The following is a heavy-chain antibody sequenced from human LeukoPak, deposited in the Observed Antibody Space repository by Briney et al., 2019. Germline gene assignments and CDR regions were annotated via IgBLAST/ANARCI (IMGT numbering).Heavy chain of an antibody. V-gene: IGHV5-51*01. CDR2: IYPGDSDT. Sequence: GESLKISCKGSGYSFTSYWIGWVLQMPGKGLEWMGIIYPGDSDTRYSPSFQGQVTISADKSISTAYLQWSSLKASDTAMYYCARQLGIAVAGTSSDYWGQGTLVTVSS. J-gene: IGHJ4*02. CDR3: ARQLGIAVAGTSSDY. D-gene: IGHD6-19*01. CDR1: GYSFTSYW.